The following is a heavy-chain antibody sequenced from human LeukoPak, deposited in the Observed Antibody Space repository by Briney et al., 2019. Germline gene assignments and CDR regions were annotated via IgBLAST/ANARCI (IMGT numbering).Heavy chain of an antibody. Sequence: GESLKISCKGSGYSFTIYWIVWVRQMPGKGLEWMGIIYPGDSDTRYSPSFQGQVTISADKSISTAYLQWSSLKASDPAMYYCARQVGATGMGAFDIWGQGTMVTVSS. D-gene: IGHD1-26*01. V-gene: IGHV5-51*01. CDR2: IYPGDSDT. CDR3: ARQVGATGMGAFDI. J-gene: IGHJ3*02. CDR1: GYSFTIYW.